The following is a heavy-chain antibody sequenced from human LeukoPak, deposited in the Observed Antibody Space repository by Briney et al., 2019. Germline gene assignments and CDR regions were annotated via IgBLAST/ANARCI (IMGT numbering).Heavy chain of an antibody. Sequence: PGGSLRLSCAASGFTFSAHWMSWVRQAPGKGLEWVANIKEDGSEKYYVDSVKGRFTISRDNAKSSLYLQMNSLRAEDTALYYCVRGQGSGWQGDYYGMDVWGQGTTVTVSS. CDR3: VRGQGSGWQGDYYGMDV. CDR1: GFTFSAHW. V-gene: IGHV3-7*03. CDR2: IKEDGSEK. J-gene: IGHJ6*02. D-gene: IGHD6-19*01.